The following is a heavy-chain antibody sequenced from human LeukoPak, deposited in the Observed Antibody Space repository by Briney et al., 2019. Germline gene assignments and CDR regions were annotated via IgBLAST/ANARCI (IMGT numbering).Heavy chain of an antibody. V-gene: IGHV3-21*01. J-gene: IGHJ3*02. CDR2: ISGSGSSI. CDR1: EFTFSAYG. CDR3: ARGWYYYDSSGYYGDAFDI. D-gene: IGHD3-22*01. Sequence: PGGSLRLSCVASEFTFSAYGMSWVRQAPGTGLEWVSSISGSGSSIHYKESVRGRFTISRDNSGNSIYLQMNSLRAEDTAVYYCARGWYYYDSSGYYGDAFDIWGQGTMVTVSS.